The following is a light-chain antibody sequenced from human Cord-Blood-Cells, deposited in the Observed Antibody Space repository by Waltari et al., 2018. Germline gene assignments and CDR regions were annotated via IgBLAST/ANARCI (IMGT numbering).Light chain of an antibody. V-gene: IGLV2-14*01. J-gene: IGLJ2*01. CDR3: SSYTSSSTVV. CDR2: DVS. CDR1: SSDVGGYNY. Sequence: QSALTQPASVSGSPGQSITISCTGTSSDVGGYNYVSWYQQHPGKAPKLMIYDVSNRPPAVSNRFSGSKSGTTASLTISGLQAEDEADYYCSSYTSSSTVVFGGGTKPTVL.